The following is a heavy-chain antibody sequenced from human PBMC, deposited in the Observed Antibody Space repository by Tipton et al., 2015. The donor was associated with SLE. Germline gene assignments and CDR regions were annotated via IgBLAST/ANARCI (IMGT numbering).Heavy chain of an antibody. V-gene: IGHV3-30-3*01. CDR2: ISYDGSNK. J-gene: IGHJ4*02. CDR1: GFTFSSYA. Sequence: SLRLSCAASGFTFSSYAMHWVRQAPGKGLEWVAVISYDGSNKYYADSVKGRFTISRDNAKNSLYLQMNSLRAEDTAVYYCARDPGWLAYWGQGTLVTVSS. CDR3: ARDPGWLAY. D-gene: IGHD2-15*01.